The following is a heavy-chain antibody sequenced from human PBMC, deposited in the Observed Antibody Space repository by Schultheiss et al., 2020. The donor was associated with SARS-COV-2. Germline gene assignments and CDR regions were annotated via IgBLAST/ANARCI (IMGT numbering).Heavy chain of an antibody. Sequence: SETLSLTCAVYGGSFSGYYWSWIRQPPGKGLEWIGSIYHSGSTYYNPSLKSRVTISVDTSKNQFSLKLSSVTAADTAVYYCARGLGPYYGSGSYYRSGWFDPWGQGTLVTVSS. J-gene: IGHJ5*02. D-gene: IGHD3-10*01. CDR1: GGSFSGYY. CDR3: ARGLGPYYGSGSYYRSGWFDP. V-gene: IGHV4-34*01. CDR2: IYHSGST.